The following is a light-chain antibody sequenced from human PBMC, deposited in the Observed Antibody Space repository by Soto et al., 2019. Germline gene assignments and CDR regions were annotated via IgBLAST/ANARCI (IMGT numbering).Light chain of an antibody. CDR3: QQYGSPIT. J-gene: IGKJ5*01. CDR2: DAS. V-gene: IGKV1-9*01. CDR1: QGISSY. Sequence: IQLTQSPSSLSASVGDRVTITCRASQGISSYLGWYQQKPGKAPNLLVYDASTLHSGVPSRFSGGGSGTDFTLTISSLQPEDFAVYFCQQYGSPITFGQGTRLEI.